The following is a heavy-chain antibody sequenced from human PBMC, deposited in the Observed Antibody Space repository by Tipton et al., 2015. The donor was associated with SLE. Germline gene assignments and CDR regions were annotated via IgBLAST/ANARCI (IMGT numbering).Heavy chain of an antibody. CDR1: GGYISFGSYY. V-gene: IGHV4-61*02. J-gene: IGHJ4*02. CDR2: IYTSGYT. D-gene: IGHD5-12*01. CDR3: ARGGIGGYDSFDY. Sequence: TLSLTCNVSGGYISFGSYYWSWIREPAGKGLEWIGRIYTSGYTIYNPSLKSRVTMSLDKSKNQFYRTLSTVTAADTAVYYCARGGIGGYDSFDYWGQGTLVTVSS.